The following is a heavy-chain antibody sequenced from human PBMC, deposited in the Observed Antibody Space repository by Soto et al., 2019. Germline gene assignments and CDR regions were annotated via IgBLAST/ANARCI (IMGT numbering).Heavy chain of an antibody. D-gene: IGHD3-22*01. CDR2: IKGDGSAK. CDR1: GFTFGNYW. CDR3: ARDVSLECCGYYLDAFYI. J-gene: IGHJ3*02. V-gene: IGHV3-7*05. Sequence: GGSLRLSCAASGFTFGNYWMTWFRQAPGKGLEWVANIKGDGSAKSYLDSVRGRFTVSRDNAENSLFLQMNILRAEDTALYYCARDVSLECCGYYLDAFYIWGQGTLVPVSS.